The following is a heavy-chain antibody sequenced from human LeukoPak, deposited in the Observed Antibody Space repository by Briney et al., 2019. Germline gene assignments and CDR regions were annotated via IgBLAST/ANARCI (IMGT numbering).Heavy chain of an antibody. J-gene: IGHJ3*02. CDR1: GYTFTSYD. Sequence: ASVKVSCKASGYTFTSYDINWVRQATGQGLEWMGWMNPNSGNTGYAQKFQGRVTITRNTSISTAYMELSSLRSEDTAVYYCARVNIPHNAFDIWGQGTMVTVSS. V-gene: IGHV1-8*03. CDR3: ARVNIPHNAFDI. D-gene: IGHD2-21*01. CDR2: MNPNSGNT.